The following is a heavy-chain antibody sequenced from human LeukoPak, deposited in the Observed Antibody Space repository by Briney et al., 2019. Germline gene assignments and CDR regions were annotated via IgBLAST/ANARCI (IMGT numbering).Heavy chain of an antibody. CDR1: GFSFSSYG. Sequence: PGGSLRLSCAGSGFSFSSYGMHWVRQAPGKGLEWVANIKQDGSEKYYVDSVKGRFTISRDNAKNSLYLQMNSLRAEDTAVYYCARDKGPAGGNVGDWYFDLWGRGTLVTVSS. V-gene: IGHV3-7*01. D-gene: IGHD4-23*01. CDR3: ARDKGPAGGNVGDWYFDL. J-gene: IGHJ2*01. CDR2: IKQDGSEK.